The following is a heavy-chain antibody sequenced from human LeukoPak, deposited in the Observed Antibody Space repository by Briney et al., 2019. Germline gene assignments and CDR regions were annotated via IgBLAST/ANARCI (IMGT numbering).Heavy chain of an antibody. V-gene: IGHV3-66*01. CDR3: ARDRVAAAGTFDY. CDR2: IYSGGST. J-gene: IGHJ4*02. D-gene: IGHD6-13*01. CDR1: GFTVSSNY. Sequence: GGSLRLSCAASGFTVSSNYMSWVRQAPGKGLEWVSVIYSGGSTYYADSVKGRFTISRDNSKNTLYLQMNSPRAEDTAVYYCARDRVAAAGTFDYWGQGTLVTVSS.